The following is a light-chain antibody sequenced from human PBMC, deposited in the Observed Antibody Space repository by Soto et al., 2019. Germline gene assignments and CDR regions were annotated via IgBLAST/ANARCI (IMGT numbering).Light chain of an antibody. J-gene: IGKJ2*01. CDR3: QQYGSYST. Sequence: DIQMTQSPSTLSASAGDRVTITCRASQSISNWLAWYQQKPGKAPKLLIYDASSLQSGVPSRFSGSGSGTEFTLTINSLQPDDFATYYCQQYGSYSTFGQGTDLEIK. CDR2: DAS. CDR1: QSISNW. V-gene: IGKV1-5*01.